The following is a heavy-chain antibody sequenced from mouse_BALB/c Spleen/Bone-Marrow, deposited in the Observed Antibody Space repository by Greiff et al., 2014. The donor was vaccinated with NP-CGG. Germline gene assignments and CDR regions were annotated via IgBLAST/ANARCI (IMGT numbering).Heavy chain of an antibody. Sequence: VQLQQSGAELVMPGASVKMSCKASGYTFTDYWMHWVKQRPGRGLEWIGAIDTSDTYTNYNQKFKGKATLTVDESSSTAYMQLSSLTSEDSAVYFCTRGWDGYYFDYWGQGTTLTVSS. CDR1: GYTFTDYW. D-gene: IGHD4-1*01. V-gene: IGHV1-69*01. CDR2: IDTSDTYT. J-gene: IGHJ2*01. CDR3: TRGWDGYYFDY.